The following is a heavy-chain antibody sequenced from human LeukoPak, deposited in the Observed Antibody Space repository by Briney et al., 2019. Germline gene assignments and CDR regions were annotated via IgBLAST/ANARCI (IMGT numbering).Heavy chain of an antibody. CDR3: TRGLVV. V-gene: IGHV3-48*03. J-gene: IGHJ4*02. Sequence: PGGSLSLSCAASGFTFSEFEMNWVRQAPGKGLEWVLDISSGGTTIFYADSVKGRFTISRDNAKNSLYLQMNSLRDEDTAIYYCTRGLVVWGQRALVTVSS. CDR1: GFTFSEFE. D-gene: IGHD2-2*01. CDR2: ISSGGTTI.